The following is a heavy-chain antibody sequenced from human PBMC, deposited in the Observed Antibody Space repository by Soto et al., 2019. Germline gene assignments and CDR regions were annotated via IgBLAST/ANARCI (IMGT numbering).Heavy chain of an antibody. J-gene: IGHJ5*02. CDR1: GFSFSNFA. CDR2: IRGSGAES. V-gene: IGHV3-23*01. CDR3: ARSEGADGVVWFDT. D-gene: IGHD1-26*01. Sequence: EVQLLQSGGDLVQPGGSLRVSCVASGFSFSNFAMSWVRQAPGKGLEWVSGIRGSGAESPYADSVWGRFTISSDNANNTVYLEILSQSVGDTPVYYCARSEGADGVVWFDTWGQGTLVTVSS.